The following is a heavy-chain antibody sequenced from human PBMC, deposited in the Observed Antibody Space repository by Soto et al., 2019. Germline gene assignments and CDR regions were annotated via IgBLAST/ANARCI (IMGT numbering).Heavy chain of an antibody. CDR1: GFTFSPYW. CDR3: VRDEAWLVGTL. D-gene: IGHD6-19*01. CDR2: INHDGSDT. V-gene: IGHV3-74*01. Sequence: EVQLVESGGGLVQPGGSLRLSCAASGFTFSPYWMHWVRQVPGKGLMWVARINHDGSDTNYADSMKGRFTISIDNAKDTLYLQMNDLRGEDTAVYYCVRDEAWLVGTLWGQGTLVTVSP. J-gene: IGHJ4*02.